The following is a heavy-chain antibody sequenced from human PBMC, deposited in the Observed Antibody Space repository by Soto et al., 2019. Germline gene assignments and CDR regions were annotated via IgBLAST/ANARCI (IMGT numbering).Heavy chain of an antibody. V-gene: IGHV3-23*01. J-gene: IGHJ5*02. CDR1: GFAFSSYS. Sequence: EMQLTESGGGLVQPGGSLRLSCAASGFAFSSYSMTWVRQAPGKGLEWVSGISDSGGNTWYADSVKGRFTISRDNSKNTLFLQMNSLRAEDTAVYFCSKWSGFGDAWGQGTLVTVSS. CDR2: ISDSGGNT. CDR3: SKWSGFGDA. D-gene: IGHD3-10*01.